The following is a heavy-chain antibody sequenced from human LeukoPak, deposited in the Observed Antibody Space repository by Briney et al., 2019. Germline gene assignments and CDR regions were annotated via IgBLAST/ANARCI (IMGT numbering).Heavy chain of an antibody. CDR1: GFTFSSYD. J-gene: IGHJ5*02. CDR2: IGTAGDT. CDR3: ARARTVTVTTGVNWFDP. V-gene: IGHV3-13*01. Sequence: GGSLRLSCVASGFTFSSYDMHWVRQATGKGLEWVSAIGTAGDTYYPGSVKGRFTISRENAKNSLYLQMNSLRAGDTAVYYCARARTVTVTTGVNWFDPWGQGTLVTVSS. D-gene: IGHD4-11*01.